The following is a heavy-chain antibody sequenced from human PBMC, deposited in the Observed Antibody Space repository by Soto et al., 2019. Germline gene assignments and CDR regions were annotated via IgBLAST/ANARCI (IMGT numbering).Heavy chain of an antibody. D-gene: IGHD6-13*01. V-gene: IGHV4-31*03. J-gene: IGHJ6*02. Sequence: PSETLSLTCTVSVGSISSGGYYWGWIRQHPGKGLEWIGCVYYNGRTFYNPSLKSRVTISIDASKNQFSLRLNSVTAADTAVYYCANTGAGHSSTYGMDVWGQGPTVTVSS. CDR2: VYYNGRT. CDR3: ANTGAGHSSTYGMDV. CDR1: VGSISSGGYY.